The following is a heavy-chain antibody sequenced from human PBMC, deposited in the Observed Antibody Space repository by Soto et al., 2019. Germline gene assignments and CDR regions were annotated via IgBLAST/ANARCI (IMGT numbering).Heavy chain of an antibody. D-gene: IGHD2-2*02. Sequence: SETLSLTCAVYGGSFIGYYWIFIRHPPFKWLEWIVEINHSGSTNYNPSLKSRVTISVDTSKNQFSLKLSSVTAADTAVYYCARGPRDIVVVPAAIRWFDPWGQGTLVTVSS. CDR2: INHSGST. V-gene: IGHV4-34*01. J-gene: IGHJ5*02. CDR1: GGSFIGYY. CDR3: ARGPRDIVVVPAAIRWFDP.